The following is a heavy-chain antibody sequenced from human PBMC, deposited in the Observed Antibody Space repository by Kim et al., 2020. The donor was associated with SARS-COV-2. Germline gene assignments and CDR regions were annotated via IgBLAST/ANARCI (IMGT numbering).Heavy chain of an antibody. J-gene: IGHJ4*02. V-gene: IGHV1-18*01. D-gene: IGHD3-22*01. Sequence: NEAQKLQGRVTMTTDTSTSTAYMELRSLRSDDTAVYYCARDYDSSGFHDYWGQGTLVTVSS. CDR3: ARDYDSSGFHDY.